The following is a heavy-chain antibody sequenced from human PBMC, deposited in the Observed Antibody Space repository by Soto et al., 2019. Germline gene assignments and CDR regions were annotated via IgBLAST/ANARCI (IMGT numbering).Heavy chain of an antibody. Sequence: QITLKESGPTLVKPTQTLTLTGTFSGFSVSTSGVGVGWICQPPGKALEWLALIYWDDDKRYSQSLKSRLAITKDTSKNQVVLTMTNMEPVDTATYYCARDSSGWLGFDYWGPGTLVTVSS. J-gene: IGHJ4*02. CDR3: ARDSSGWLGFDY. V-gene: IGHV2-5*02. D-gene: IGHD6-19*01. CDR2: IYWDDDK. CDR1: GFSVSTSGVG.